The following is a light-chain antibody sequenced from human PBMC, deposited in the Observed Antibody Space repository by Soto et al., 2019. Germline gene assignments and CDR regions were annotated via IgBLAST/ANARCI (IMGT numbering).Light chain of an antibody. Sequence: DIQMTQSPSSLSASVGDRVTITCRASQSTANYLNWYQHKPGKAPNLLIYTASTLQSGVPSRFSGSGSGTDFTLTISSLQPEDFATYYCQESYTTPYTFGQGTKVDIK. J-gene: IGKJ2*01. CDR2: TAS. V-gene: IGKV1-39*01. CDR1: QSTANY. CDR3: QESYTTPYT.